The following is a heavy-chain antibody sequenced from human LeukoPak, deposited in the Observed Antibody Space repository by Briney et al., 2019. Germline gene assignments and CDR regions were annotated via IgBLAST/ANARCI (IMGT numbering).Heavy chain of an antibody. Sequence: GGSLRLSCAASGFTFSNAWMSWVRQAPGKGLEWVGRIKSKTDGGTTDYVAPVKGRFTISRDDSKNTLYVQMNSLKTEDTAVYYCTADLWFGEFGLDVWGQGTTVIVSS. CDR1: GFTFSNAW. D-gene: IGHD3-10*01. CDR2: IKSKTDGGTT. J-gene: IGHJ6*02. V-gene: IGHV3-15*01. CDR3: TADLWFGEFGLDV.